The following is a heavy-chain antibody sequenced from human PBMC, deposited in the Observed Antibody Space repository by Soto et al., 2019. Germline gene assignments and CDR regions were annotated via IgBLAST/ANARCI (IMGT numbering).Heavy chain of an antibody. J-gene: IGHJ6*03. CDR2: IYYSGST. D-gene: IGHD3-10*01. CDR1: GGSISSYY. V-gene: IGHV4-59*01. CDR3: ARSGRYYYSMDV. Sequence: QVQLQESGPGLVKPSETLSLTCTVSGGSISSYYWSWIRQPPGKGLEWIGYIYYSGSTNYNPSLQSRITISVDTSKNQFSLKLSSVTAADTAVYYCARSGRYYYSMDVWGKGTTVTVSS.